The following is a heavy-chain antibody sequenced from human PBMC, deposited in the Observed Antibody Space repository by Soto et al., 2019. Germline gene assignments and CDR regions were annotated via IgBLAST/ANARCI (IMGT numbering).Heavy chain of an antibody. D-gene: IGHD3-10*01. Sequence: PGGSLRLSCAASGFTFSSYWMHWVRQVPGKGLVWVSRINTDGSSTTYADSVKGRFTISRDNAKNTLYLQMNSLRAGDTAVYYCVKAAARGDYWGQGTLVTVSS. V-gene: IGHV3-74*03. CDR1: GFTFSSYW. CDR2: INTDGSST. CDR3: VKAAARGDY. J-gene: IGHJ4*02.